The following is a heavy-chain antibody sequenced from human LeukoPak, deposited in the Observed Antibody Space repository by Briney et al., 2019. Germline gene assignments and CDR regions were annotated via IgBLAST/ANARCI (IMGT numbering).Heavy chain of an antibody. CDR2: IWYDGSNK. V-gene: IGHV3-33*01. Sequence: HTGRSLRLSCAASGFTFSSYGMHWVRQAPGKGLEWVAVIWYDGSNKYYADSVKGRFTISRDNSKNTLYLQMNSLRAEDTAVYYCARAGLGSGYHGGFAYWGQGTLVTVSS. CDR3: ARAGLGSGYHGGFAY. CDR1: GFTFSSYG. J-gene: IGHJ4*02. D-gene: IGHD3-22*01.